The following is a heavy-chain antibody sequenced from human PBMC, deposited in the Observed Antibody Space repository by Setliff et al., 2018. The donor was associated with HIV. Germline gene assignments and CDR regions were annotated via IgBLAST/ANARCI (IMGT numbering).Heavy chain of an antibody. V-gene: IGHV1-18*01. CDR2: ISIYKGST. CDR1: GYDFTRYG. CDR3: ARDALMDTMVAPLSYFDH. J-gene: IGHJ4*02. Sequence: ASVKVSCKASGYDFTRYGVTWMRQAPGQGLEWMGWISIYKGSTKYAQNFQGRVTMTTDISANTVYMELRSLKSDDTAVYYCARDALMDTMVAPLSYFDHWGQGTLVTVSS. D-gene: IGHD5-18*01.